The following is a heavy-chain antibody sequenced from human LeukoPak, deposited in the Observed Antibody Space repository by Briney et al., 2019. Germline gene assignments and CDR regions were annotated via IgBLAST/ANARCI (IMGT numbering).Heavy chain of an antibody. CDR1: GGSISSSSYY. Sequence: PSETLSLTCTVSGGSISSSSYYWSWIRQPPGKGLEWIGYIYYSGSTNYNPSLKSRVTISVDTSKNQFSLKLSSVTAADTAVYYCALFVSSGPGYYFDYWGQGTLVTVSS. D-gene: IGHD3-22*01. J-gene: IGHJ4*02. CDR3: ALFVSSGPGYYFDY. CDR2: IYYSGST. V-gene: IGHV4-61*01.